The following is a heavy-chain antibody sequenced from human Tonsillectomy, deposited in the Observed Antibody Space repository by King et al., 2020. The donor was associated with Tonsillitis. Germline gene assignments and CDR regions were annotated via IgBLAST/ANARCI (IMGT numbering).Heavy chain of an antibody. V-gene: IGHV3-30-3*01. CDR1: GFTFRTYS. J-gene: IGHJ6*02. D-gene: IGHD3-9*01. Sequence: VQLVESGGGVVQPGRSLRLSCTASGFTFRTYSMQWVRQAPGKGLEWVAYVLHDGSNKFYADSVKGRFTISRDNSNNTLYLQMNSLRAEDTAVYYCAGFRFYDLSTGSDFNAMDVWGQGTTVTVSS. CDR3: AGFRFYDLSTGSDFNAMDV. CDR2: VLHDGSNK.